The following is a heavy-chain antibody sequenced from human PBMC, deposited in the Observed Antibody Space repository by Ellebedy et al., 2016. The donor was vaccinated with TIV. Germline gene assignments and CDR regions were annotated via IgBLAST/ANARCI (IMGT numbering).Heavy chain of an antibody. CDR1: GFTCSDSV. Sequence: GESLKISXVGFGFTCSDSVMHWVRQDPGKGLDWVAGISVDGRAVHYPDSVKGRFTISRDNAQNTVYLQMNSLRLEDTAVYYCVRGWYSSGHCDVFAMWGQGTIVTVSS. J-gene: IGHJ3*02. CDR2: ISVDGRAV. V-gene: IGHV3-30*03. CDR3: VRGWYSSGHCDVFAM. D-gene: IGHD6-19*01.